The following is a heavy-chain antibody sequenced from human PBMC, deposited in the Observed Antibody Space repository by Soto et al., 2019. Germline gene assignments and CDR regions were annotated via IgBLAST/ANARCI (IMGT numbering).Heavy chain of an antibody. CDR3: ARDRMTTVTYIDY. CDR2: ISDDGSNK. J-gene: IGHJ4*02. D-gene: IGHD4-17*01. CDR1: GFTFSSYG. V-gene: IGHV3-30*19. Sequence: QVQLVESGGGVVQPGRSLRLSCAASGFTFSSYGMHWVRQAPGKGLEWVAVISDDGSNKYYADSVKGRFTISRDNSKNTLYLQMNSLTVEDTAVYYCARDRMTTVTYIDYWGQGTLVTVSS.